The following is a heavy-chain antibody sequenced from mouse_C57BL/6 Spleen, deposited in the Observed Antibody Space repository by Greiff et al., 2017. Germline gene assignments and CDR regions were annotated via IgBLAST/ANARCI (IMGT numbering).Heavy chain of an antibody. Sequence: VQLQQPGAELVKPGASVKLSCKASGFNFTSYWMQWVKQRPGQGLEWIGEIDPADGDTNYDQKFKGKATLTVDTSSSTAYMQLSSLTSEASAVYYCARSGLRRTRFGCWGQGTLVTVSA. D-gene: IGHD2-4*01. CDR1: GFNFTSYW. CDR2: IDPADGDT. CDR3: ARSGLRRTRFGC. V-gene: IGHV1-50*01. J-gene: IGHJ3*01.